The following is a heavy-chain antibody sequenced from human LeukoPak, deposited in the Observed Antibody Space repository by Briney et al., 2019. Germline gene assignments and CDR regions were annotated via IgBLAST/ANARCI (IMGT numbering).Heavy chain of an antibody. CDR3: ARGCSDGSCYDY. J-gene: IGHJ4*02. D-gene: IGHD2-15*01. Sequence: GGSLRLSCAASRFTISSSYMNWVRQAPGKGLEWVSVIYSGGSAYYADSVKGRFTISRDNSKNTLYLQMNSLRAEDTAVYYCARGCSDGSCYDYWGQGTLVTVSS. V-gene: IGHV3-53*01. CDR2: IYSGGSA. CDR1: RFTISSSY.